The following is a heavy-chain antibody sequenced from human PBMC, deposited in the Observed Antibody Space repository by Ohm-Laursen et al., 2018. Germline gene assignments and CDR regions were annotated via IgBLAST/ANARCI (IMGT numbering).Heavy chain of an antibody. V-gene: IGHV1-18*01. Sequence: GASVKVSCNASGYTFTSYGISWVRQAPGRGLEWVAWISPYNGNSNYAQKVQGRVIMTTDTSTSTAYMELMSLRSDDTAVYYCARDWVNSGPNYFDYWGQGTLVTVSS. J-gene: IGHJ4*02. CDR3: ARDWVNSGPNYFDY. CDR1: GYTFTSYG. CDR2: ISPYNGNS. D-gene: IGHD6-19*01.